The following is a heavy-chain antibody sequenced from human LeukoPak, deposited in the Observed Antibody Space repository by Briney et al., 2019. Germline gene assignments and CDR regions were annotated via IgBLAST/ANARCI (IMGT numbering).Heavy chain of an antibody. CDR1: GYSISSGYY. V-gene: IGHV4-38-2*02. D-gene: IGHD6-13*01. CDR2: IYHSGST. Sequence: SETLSLTCTVSGYSISSGYYWGWIRQPPGKGLEWIGSIYHSGSTYYNPTLKSRVTISVDTSKNQFSLKLSSVTAADTAAYYCARDRFGIAAAGTFDYWGQGTLVTVSS. CDR3: ARDRFGIAAAGTFDY. J-gene: IGHJ4*02.